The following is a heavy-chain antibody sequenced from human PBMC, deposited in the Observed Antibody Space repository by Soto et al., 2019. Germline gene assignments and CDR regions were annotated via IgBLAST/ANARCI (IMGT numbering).Heavy chain of an antibody. V-gene: IGHV3-15*01. Sequence: EVQLVESGGDLVQPGGSLRLSCAASGFTFSNAWMTWVRQAPGKGLEWVGHVKSKTDGGTTDYAAPVKGRFTISRDYXXDAVDIQMDGLKTEDTAVYYCATPPGFYDCAPFDYWGQGTLVTVSS. D-gene: IGHD2-21*02. CDR3: ATPPGFYDCAPFDY. J-gene: IGHJ4*02. CDR1: GFTFSNAW. CDR2: VKSKTDGGTT.